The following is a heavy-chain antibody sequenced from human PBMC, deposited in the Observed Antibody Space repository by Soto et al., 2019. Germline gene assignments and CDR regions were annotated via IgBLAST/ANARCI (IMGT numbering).Heavy chain of an antibody. CDR1: GFTFSSYA. CDR3: AKARYSSSWYTPDY. J-gene: IGHJ4*02. D-gene: IGHD6-13*01. V-gene: IGHV3-23*01. Sequence: PGGSLRLSCAASGFTFSSYAMSWVRQAPGKGLEWVSAISGSGGSTYYADSVKGRFTISRDNSKNTLYLQMSSLRAEDTAVYYCAKARYSSSWYTPDYWGQGTLVTVSS. CDR2: ISGSGGST.